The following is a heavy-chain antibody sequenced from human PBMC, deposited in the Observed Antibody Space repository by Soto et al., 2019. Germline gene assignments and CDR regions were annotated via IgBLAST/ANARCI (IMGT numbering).Heavy chain of an antibody. CDR1: GGTFNNYA. CDR3: AVAMVREILIFESSGMHV. V-gene: IGHV1-69*01. CDR2: LIPNFDTP. J-gene: IGHJ6*02. D-gene: IGHD3-10*01. Sequence: QVQLVQSGAEVKKPGSSVKVSCKTSGGTFNNYAISLVRQAPGQGLEWMGGLIPNFDTPNYAQKFQDRLTIIADESTSTVSMELRSLRSDDTAVYYCAVAMVREILIFESSGMHVWGQGTTVTVSS.